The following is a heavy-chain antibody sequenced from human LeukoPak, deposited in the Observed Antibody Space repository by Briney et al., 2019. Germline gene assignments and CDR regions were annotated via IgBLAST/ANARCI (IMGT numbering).Heavy chain of an antibody. V-gene: IGHV3-23*01. Sequence: GGSLRFSGAASGFTFSSYAMSWVRQAPGRGLEWVSGISGSGGSTYYADSVKGRFTISRDNAKNTLYLQMNSLRAEDTAVYYCAREGGSDAFDIWGQGTMVTVSS. D-gene: IGHD3-10*01. CDR3: AREGGSDAFDI. J-gene: IGHJ3*02. CDR1: GFTFSSYA. CDR2: ISGSGGST.